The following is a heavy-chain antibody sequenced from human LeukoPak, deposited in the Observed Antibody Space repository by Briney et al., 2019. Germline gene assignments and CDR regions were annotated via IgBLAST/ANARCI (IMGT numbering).Heavy chain of an antibody. CDR3: AKDKEHGDYVMGYFDY. Sequence: GGSLRLSCAASGFTFSSYAMSWVRQAPGKGLEWVSAISGSGGSTYYADSVKGRFTISRDNSKNTLYLQMNSLRAEDTAVYYCAKDKEHGDYVMGYFDYWGQGTLVTVSS. D-gene: IGHD4-17*01. CDR1: GFTFSSYA. J-gene: IGHJ4*02. CDR2: ISGSGGST. V-gene: IGHV3-23*01.